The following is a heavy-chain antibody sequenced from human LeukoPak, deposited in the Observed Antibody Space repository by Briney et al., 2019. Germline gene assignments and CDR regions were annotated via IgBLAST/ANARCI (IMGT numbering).Heavy chain of an antibody. CDR1: GFTVSSNY. Sequence: PGGSLRLSCAASGFTVSSNYMSWVRQAPGKGLEWVSVIYSGGSTYYADSVKGRFTISRDNSKNTLYLQMNSLRAEDTAVYYCARDGDSYDYGDSNLWAFDIWGQGTMVTVSS. CDR3: ARDGDSYDYGDSNLWAFDI. J-gene: IGHJ3*02. D-gene: IGHD4-17*01. CDR2: IYSGGST. V-gene: IGHV3-53*01.